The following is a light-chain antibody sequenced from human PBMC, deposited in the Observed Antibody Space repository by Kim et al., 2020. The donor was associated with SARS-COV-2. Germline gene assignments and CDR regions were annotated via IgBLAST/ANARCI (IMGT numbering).Light chain of an antibody. CDR3: QQRERWPLT. CDR2: TAS. V-gene: IGKV3-15*01. CDR1: QSVARA. Sequence: EIVMTQSPATLSLSPGERATLSCRASQSVARALDWFQQTPGQAPRLLINTASTRATDIPARFSGSGSGTEFTLTISSLQSEDFVVYYCQQRERWPLTFGGGTKLEI. J-gene: IGKJ4*01.